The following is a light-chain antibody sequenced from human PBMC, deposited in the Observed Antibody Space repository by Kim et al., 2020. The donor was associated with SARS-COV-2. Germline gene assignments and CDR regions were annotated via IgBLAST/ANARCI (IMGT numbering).Light chain of an antibody. CDR2: KAS. J-gene: IGKJ1*01. CDR1: QNINSW. Sequence: LSASVGDSLTITCRASQNINSWLAWYQQKPAKAPKHIISKASTGERGVPSRFTGSGYGTEFTLTISSLHADDYGSYYCQQYNNLWTFGQGTKV. CDR3: QQYNNLWT. V-gene: IGKV1-5*03.